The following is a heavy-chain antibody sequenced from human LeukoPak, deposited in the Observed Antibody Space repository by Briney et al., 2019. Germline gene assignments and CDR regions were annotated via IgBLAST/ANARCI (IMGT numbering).Heavy chain of an antibody. D-gene: IGHD3-10*01. CDR3: ARAAMVRGVNTPYFDY. CDR1: GFTFSNYW. J-gene: IGHJ4*02. V-gene: IGHV3-74*01. Sequence: GGSLRLSCAASGFTFSNYWMHRVRQDPGKGLVWVSFINPDGSTTNYADSVKGRFTISRDNAKNSLYLQMNSLRAEDTAVYYCARAAMVRGVNTPYFDYWGQGTLVTVSS. CDR2: INPDGSTT.